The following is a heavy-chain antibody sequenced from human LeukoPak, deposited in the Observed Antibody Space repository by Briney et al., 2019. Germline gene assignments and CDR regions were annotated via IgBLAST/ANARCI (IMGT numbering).Heavy chain of an antibody. J-gene: IGHJ5*02. CDR1: EYTFTSSD. D-gene: IGHD2-2*02. CDR2: ISPYSGDT. CDR3: ARGLYCGGSSCYMGGNWFDP. V-gene: IGHV1-8*03. Sequence: ASVKVSCKAPEYTFTSSDINWVRQASGQGLEWMGWISPYSGDTGYAQKFQGRVTITRNTSISTAYMELSSLRSEDTAVYYCARGLYCGGSSCYMGGNWFDPWGQGTLVTVSS.